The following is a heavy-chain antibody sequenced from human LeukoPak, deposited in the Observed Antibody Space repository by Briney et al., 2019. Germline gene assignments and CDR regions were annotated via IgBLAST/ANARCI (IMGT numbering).Heavy chain of an antibody. CDR1: GASSNSYY. V-gene: IGHV4-59*01. J-gene: IGHJ4*02. Sequence: SETLSLTCTVSGASSNSYYWSWIRQPPGKGLEWIGSYYCGSTNYNSSLKSRVTISVDTSKNQFSLMLSSVTAADTAVYYCATSRGSDGSGNYWGQGTLVTVSS. CDR3: ATSRGSDGSGNY. CDR2: YYCGST. D-gene: IGHD3-10*01.